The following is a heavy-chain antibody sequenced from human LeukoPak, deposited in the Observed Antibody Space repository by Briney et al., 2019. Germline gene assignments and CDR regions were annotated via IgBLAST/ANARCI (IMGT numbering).Heavy chain of an antibody. Sequence: ASVKVSXKASGYTFTSYYMHWVRQAPGQGLEWIGIINPSGGSTSYAQKFQGRVTMTRDTSTSTVYMELSSLRSEDTAVYYCAREKVGVYYYDSSGFDYWGQGTLVTVSS. CDR2: INPSGGST. D-gene: IGHD3-22*01. V-gene: IGHV1-46*01. CDR1: GYTFTSYY. J-gene: IGHJ4*02. CDR3: AREKVGVYYYDSSGFDY.